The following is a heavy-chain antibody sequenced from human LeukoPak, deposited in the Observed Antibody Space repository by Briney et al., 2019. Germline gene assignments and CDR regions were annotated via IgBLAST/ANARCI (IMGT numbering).Heavy chain of an antibody. Sequence: GGSLRLSCAASGFTFSSYAMSWVRQAPGKGLEWISVIYIDGTTYYADSVKGRFTISRDQANNTLYLQMNTLRDEDTAVYYCARRVGATAGSQHWGQGTLVTVSS. CDR2: IYIDGTT. V-gene: IGHV3-23*03. CDR3: ARRVGATAGSQH. J-gene: IGHJ1*01. CDR1: GFTFSSYA. D-gene: IGHD1-26*01.